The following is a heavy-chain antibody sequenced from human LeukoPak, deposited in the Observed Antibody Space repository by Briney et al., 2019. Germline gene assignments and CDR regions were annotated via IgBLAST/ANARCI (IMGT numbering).Heavy chain of an antibody. Sequence: GGSLRLSCAASGFTFSTYWMTWVRQAPGKGLEWVANIKQDGSEKNYVDSVKGRFTISRDNAKNSLDLQMNSLRAEDTAVYYCARYRHLGYWGQGTLVTVSS. CDR1: GFTFSTYW. J-gene: IGHJ4*02. CDR2: IKQDGSEK. V-gene: IGHV3-7*01. CDR3: ARYRHLGY.